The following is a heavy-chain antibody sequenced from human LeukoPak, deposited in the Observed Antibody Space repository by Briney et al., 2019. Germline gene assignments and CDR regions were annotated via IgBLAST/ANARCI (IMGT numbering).Heavy chain of an antibody. J-gene: IGHJ4*02. D-gene: IGHD3-22*01. Sequence: PSETLSLTCTVSGYSISSGYYWGWIRQPPGKGLEWIGSIYHSGSTNYNPSLKSRVTISVDTSKNQFSLKLSSVTAADTAVYYCARGTTYNQYYYDSSGYYSFDYWGQGTLVTVSS. CDR2: IYHSGST. CDR3: ARGTTYNQYYYDSSGYYSFDY. V-gene: IGHV4-38-2*02. CDR1: GYSISSGYY.